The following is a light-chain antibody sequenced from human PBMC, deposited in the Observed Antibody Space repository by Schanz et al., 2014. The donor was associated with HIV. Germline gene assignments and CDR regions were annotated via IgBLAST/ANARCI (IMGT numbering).Light chain of an antibody. V-gene: IGKV3-20*01. J-gene: IGKJ4*01. CDR2: GAS. CDR1: QSVSSSY. CDR3: QQYGSFFS. Sequence: EIVLTQSPGTLSLSPGERATLSCRASQSVSSSYLAWYQQRPGQAPRLLIFGASNRATGIPDRFSGGGSGTDFTLTISRVEPEDYAVYYCQQYGSFFSFGGGTKVEI.